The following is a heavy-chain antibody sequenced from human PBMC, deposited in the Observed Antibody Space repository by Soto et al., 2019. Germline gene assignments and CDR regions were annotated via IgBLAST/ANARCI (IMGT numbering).Heavy chain of an antibody. J-gene: IGHJ4*02. Sequence: PSETLSLTCTVSGGSISSSSYYWGWIRQPPGKGLEWIGNIYYSGSTYYNPSLKSRVTISVDTSKNQFSLKLSSVTAADTAVYYCAREQAYDYVWGTHGLLDYWGQGTLVTVSS. CDR2: IYYSGST. CDR3: AREQAYDYVWGTHGLLDY. CDR1: GGSISSSSYY. V-gene: IGHV4-39*07. D-gene: IGHD3-16*01.